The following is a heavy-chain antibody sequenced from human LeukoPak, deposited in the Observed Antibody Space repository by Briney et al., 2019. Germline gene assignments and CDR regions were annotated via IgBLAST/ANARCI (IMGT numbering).Heavy chain of an antibody. J-gene: IGHJ6*02. Sequence: PGGSLRLSCAASGFTVSSNYMSWVRQAPGKGLEWVSVIYSGGSTYYADSVKGRFTISRDNSKNTLYLQMSSLRAEDTAVYYCARVDTEEVGYYYGMDVWGQGTTVTVSS. CDR2: IYSGGST. CDR1: GFTVSSNY. CDR3: ARVDTEEVGYYYGMDV. V-gene: IGHV3-53*01. D-gene: IGHD5-18*01.